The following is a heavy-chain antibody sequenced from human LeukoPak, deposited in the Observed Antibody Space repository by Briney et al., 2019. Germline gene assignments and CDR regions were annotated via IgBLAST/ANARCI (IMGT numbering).Heavy chain of an antibody. J-gene: IGHJ3*02. CDR2: TSNDESNK. V-gene: IGHV3-30*03. CDR1: KFSFNNYA. CDR3: ARGDVVIPAIFDM. Sequence: GGSLRLSCEASKFSFNNYAMHWVRQAPGKGLEWVAVTSNDESNKFYADSVKGRSSISRDNSKNTLFLQMNGLTVGDTAVYFCARGDVVIPAIFDMWGQGTTVIVP. D-gene: IGHD2-15*01.